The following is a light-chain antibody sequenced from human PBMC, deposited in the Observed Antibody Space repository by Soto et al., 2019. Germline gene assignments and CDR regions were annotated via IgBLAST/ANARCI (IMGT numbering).Light chain of an antibody. CDR3: CSYASSSTYV. CDR2: EGT. Sequence: QSALTQPASVSGSPGQSITISCTGTSSDVGSYNLVSWYQQHPGKAPKLMIYEGTKRPSGVSDRFSGSRSGNTASLTISGLQAEDEADYYCCSYASSSTYVFGTRTKVIVL. V-gene: IGLV2-23*01. CDR1: SSDVGSYNL. J-gene: IGLJ1*01.